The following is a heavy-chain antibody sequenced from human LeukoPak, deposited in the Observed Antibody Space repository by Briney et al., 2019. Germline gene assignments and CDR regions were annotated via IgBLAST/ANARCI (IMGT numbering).Heavy chain of an antibody. CDR1: GGSFSGYY. CDR2: INHSGST. Sequence: PSETLSLTCAVYGGSFSGYYWSWIRQPPGKGLEWIGEINHSGSTNYNPSLKSRVTISVDTSKDQFSLKLSSVTAADTAVYYCARERAIFGVVYNWFDPWGQGTLVTVSS. V-gene: IGHV4-34*01. J-gene: IGHJ5*02. CDR3: ARERAIFGVVYNWFDP. D-gene: IGHD3-3*01.